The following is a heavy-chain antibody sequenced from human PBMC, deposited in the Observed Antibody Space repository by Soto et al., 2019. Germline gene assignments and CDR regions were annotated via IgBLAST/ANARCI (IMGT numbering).Heavy chain of an antibody. J-gene: IGHJ4*02. Sequence: EVQLLESGGGLVQPGGSLRLSCAASGFSYSSYALSWVRQAPGKGLEWVSSISGGGGDTSYADSVRGRFTISRDNSRYTLYLQMNSLRADDAAVYSCVRSFTWYSEADYWGQGALVTVSS. CDR3: VRSFTWYSEADY. V-gene: IGHV3-23*01. D-gene: IGHD6-13*01. CDR1: GFSYSSYA. CDR2: ISGGGGDT.